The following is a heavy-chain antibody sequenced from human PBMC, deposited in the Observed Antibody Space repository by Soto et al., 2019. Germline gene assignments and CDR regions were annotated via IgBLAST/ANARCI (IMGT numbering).Heavy chain of an antibody. J-gene: IGHJ4*02. CDR1: GGSFSGYY. CDR3: ARGRRTAVTIDY. V-gene: IGHV4-34*01. CDR2: INHSGST. D-gene: IGHD4-17*01. Sequence: QVQLQQWGAGLLKPSETLSLTCAVYGGSFSGYYWSWIRQPPGKGLEWIGEINHSGSTNYNPSLNSRVTIAVDTSKNQFSLTRNSVTAADTAVYYCARGRRTAVTIDYWGQGTLVTVSS.